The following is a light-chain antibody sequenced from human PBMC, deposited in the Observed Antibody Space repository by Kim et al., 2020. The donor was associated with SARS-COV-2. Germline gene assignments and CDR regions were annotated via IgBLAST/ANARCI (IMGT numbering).Light chain of an antibody. CDR1: KLGDKY. CDR2: QDS. Sequence: SSELTQPPSVSVSPGQTAIITCSGDKLGDKYACWYQQKPGQSPVLVIYQDSKRPSGIPERFSGSNSGNTATLTISGTQAMDEADYYCQAWDSSTVVFGGG. V-gene: IGLV3-1*01. CDR3: QAWDSSTVV. J-gene: IGLJ2*01.